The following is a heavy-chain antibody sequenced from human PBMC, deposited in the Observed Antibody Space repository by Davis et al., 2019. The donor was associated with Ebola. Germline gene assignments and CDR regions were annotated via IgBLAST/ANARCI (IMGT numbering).Heavy chain of an antibody. CDR1: GGSISSYY. Sequence: MPSETLSLTCTVSGGSISSYYWSWIRQPPGKGLEWIGEINHSGSTNYNPSLKSRVTISVDTSKNQFSLKLSSVTAADTAVYYCARERAYSSSWYWFDPWGQGTLVTVSS. D-gene: IGHD6-13*01. CDR2: INHSGST. V-gene: IGHV4-34*01. J-gene: IGHJ5*02. CDR3: ARERAYSSSWYWFDP.